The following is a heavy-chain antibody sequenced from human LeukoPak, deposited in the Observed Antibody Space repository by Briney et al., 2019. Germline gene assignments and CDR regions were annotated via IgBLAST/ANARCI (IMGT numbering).Heavy chain of an antibody. CDR2: INANDAWT. V-gene: IGHV1-46*01. D-gene: IGHD6-13*01. CDR1: GYTFTDYY. J-gene: IGHJ4*02. CDR3: ARDEITAEGARDFDY. Sequence: ASVTVSCKASGYTFTDYYLHWVRQAPGQGLEWMGIINANDAWTKYLQKFQGRLTLTRDTSTSTVYMNLGSLRAEDTAVYYCARDEITAEGARDFDYWGQGTLVTVSS.